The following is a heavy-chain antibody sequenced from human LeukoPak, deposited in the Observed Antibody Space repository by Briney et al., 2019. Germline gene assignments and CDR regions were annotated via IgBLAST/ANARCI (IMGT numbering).Heavy chain of an antibody. CDR1: TFTFSDDY. D-gene: IGHD2-8*01. CDR3: ARRTNDFDY. CDR2: ISPGSSYK. Sequence: GGSLRLSCTASTFTFSDDYMGWIRQAPGKGPEWVSSISPGSSYKFCADSVEGRFTISRDDAKNSVYLQMNSLRAEDTAVYYCARRTNDFDYWGQGTLVTVSS. V-gene: IGHV3-11*06. J-gene: IGHJ4*02.